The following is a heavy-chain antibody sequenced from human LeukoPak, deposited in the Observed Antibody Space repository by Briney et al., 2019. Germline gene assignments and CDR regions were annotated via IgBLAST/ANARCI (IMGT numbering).Heavy chain of an antibody. Sequence: GGSLRLSCAASGFTFSSYSMNWVRQDPGKGLEWVSYISSSSRYIYYADSVKGRCTISRDNAKNSLYLQINSLAAEDTAVYYCARDRDDFWSGIDYEGQGTLVTVSS. CDR3: ARDRDDFWSGIDY. J-gene: IGHJ4*02. CDR2: ISSSSRYI. CDR1: GFTFSSYS. V-gene: IGHV3-21*01. D-gene: IGHD3-3*01.